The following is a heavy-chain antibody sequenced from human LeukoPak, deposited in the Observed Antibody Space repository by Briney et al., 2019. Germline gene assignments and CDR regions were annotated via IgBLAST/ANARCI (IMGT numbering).Heavy chain of an antibody. V-gene: IGHV4-61*02. J-gene: IGHJ6*03. CDR3: ARLGGYQVGHYYNYMDV. CDR2: IYTSGST. Sequence: SQTLSLTCTVSGGSISSGSYYWSWIRQPAGKGLEWIGRIYTSGSTNYNPSLKSRVTILIDTSKNQFSLKLNSVTAADTAVYYCARLGGYQVGHYYNYMDVWGKGTTVTVSS. CDR1: GGSISSGSYY. D-gene: IGHD3-16*02.